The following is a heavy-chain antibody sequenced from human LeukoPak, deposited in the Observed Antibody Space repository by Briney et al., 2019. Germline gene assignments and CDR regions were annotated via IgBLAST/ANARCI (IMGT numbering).Heavy chain of an antibody. J-gene: IGHJ4*02. CDR1: GFTFSDYY. CDR3: ARGGEYSSSWYIGY. D-gene: IGHD6-13*01. CDR2: ISSSSSYT. V-gene: IGHV3-11*05. Sequence: GGSLRISCAASGFTFSDYYMSWIRQAPGKGLEWVSYISSSSSYTNYADSVKGRFTISRDNAKNSLYLQMNSLRAEDTAVYYCARGGEYSSSWYIGYWGQGTLVTVSS.